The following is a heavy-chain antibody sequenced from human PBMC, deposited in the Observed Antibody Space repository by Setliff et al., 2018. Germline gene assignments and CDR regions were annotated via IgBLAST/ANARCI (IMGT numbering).Heavy chain of an antibody. V-gene: IGHV1-46*01. Sequence: ASVKVSCKASGYTFTSYYMHWVRQAPGQGLEWMGIINPSGGSTSYAQKFQGRVTMTRDTSTSTVYMELSSLRSEDTAVYHCATPAIAAAGTLFFDYWGQGTLVTVSS. CDR3: ATPAIAAAGTLFFDY. CDR2: INPSGGST. J-gene: IGHJ4*02. CDR1: GYTFTSYY. D-gene: IGHD6-13*01.